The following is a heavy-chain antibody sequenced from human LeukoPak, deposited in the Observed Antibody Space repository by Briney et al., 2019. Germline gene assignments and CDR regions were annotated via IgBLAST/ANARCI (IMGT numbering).Heavy chain of an antibody. V-gene: IGHV4-39*01. D-gene: IGHD2-2*02. CDR2: VYYTGST. J-gene: IGHJ4*02. CDR3: TTSRTNDCSSPSCYTDY. CDR1: GATIYTSSSY. Sequence: PSETLSLTCTVSGATIYTSSSYWGWIRQPPGRGLEWIASVYYTGSTYYSPSLKSRATISVDTSKNQFSLELNSVTAADTAVYYCTTSRTNDCSSPSCYTDYWGQGTLVTVSS.